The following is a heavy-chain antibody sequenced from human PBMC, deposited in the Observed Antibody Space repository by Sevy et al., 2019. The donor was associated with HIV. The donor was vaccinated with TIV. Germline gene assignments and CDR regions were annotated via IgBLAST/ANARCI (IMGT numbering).Heavy chain of an antibody. CDR2: LYYSGST. D-gene: IGHD6-13*01. CDR1: GDSISGYY. J-gene: IGHJ6*02. V-gene: IGHV4-59*01. Sequence: SETLSLTCTVSGDSISGYYWSWIRQPPGKGLEWIGYLYYSGSTNYNPSLKSRVTISVDTTKNQVSLKVRSVTAADTAVXYCARGIAAPRGMDVWGQGTTVTVSS. CDR3: ARGIAAPRGMDV.